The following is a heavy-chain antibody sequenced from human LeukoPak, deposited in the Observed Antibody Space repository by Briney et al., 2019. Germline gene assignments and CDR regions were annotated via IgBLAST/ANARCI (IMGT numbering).Heavy chain of an antibody. J-gene: IGHJ4*02. D-gene: IGHD4-23*01. V-gene: IGHV3-30-3*01. CDR1: GFTFISYA. CDR2: ISYDGSNK. Sequence: GGSLRLSCAASGFTFISYAMHWVRQAPGKGLEWVAVISYDGSNKYYADSVKGRFTISRDNSKNTLYLQMNSLRADDTAVYYCAKVVGGNSPESSYWGQGILVTVSS. CDR3: AKVVGGNSPESSY.